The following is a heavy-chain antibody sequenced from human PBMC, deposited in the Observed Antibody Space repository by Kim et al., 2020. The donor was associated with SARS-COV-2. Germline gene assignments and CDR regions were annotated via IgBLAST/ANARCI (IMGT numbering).Heavy chain of an antibody. D-gene: IGHD3-22*01. CDR1: GFTFSSYE. CDR3: ARSRGVVVISY. J-gene: IGHJ4*02. V-gene: IGHV3-48*03. CDR2: ISSSGSTI. Sequence: GGSLRLSCAASGFTFSSYEMNWVRQAPGKGLEWVSYISSSGSTIYYADSVKGRFTISRDNAKNSLYLQMNSLRAEDTAVYYCARSRGVVVISYWGQGTLVTVSS.